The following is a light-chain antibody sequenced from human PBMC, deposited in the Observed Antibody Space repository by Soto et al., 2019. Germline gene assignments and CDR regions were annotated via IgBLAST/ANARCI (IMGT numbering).Light chain of an antibody. J-gene: IGKJ1*01. CDR3: QQYNNWPPWT. CDR1: ENVSRN. V-gene: IGKV3-15*01. Sequence: EVVMTQSPPTLSVLPGERATLFSSASENVSRNLDWYQQKPGQPPRPLIYGASTKANGIPARFSGSRCGTEFTLTISSLQSEDFAVYYCQQYNNWPPWTFGQGTKVDIK. CDR2: GAS.